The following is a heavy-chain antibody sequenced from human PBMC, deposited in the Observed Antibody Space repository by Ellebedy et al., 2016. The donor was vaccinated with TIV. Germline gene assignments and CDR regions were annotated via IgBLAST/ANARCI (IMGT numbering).Heavy chain of an antibody. D-gene: IGHD6-13*01. Sequence: MPSETLSLTCTVSGGSISPYYWSWIRQPPGKGLEWIGYISYSGSTNYNPSLKSRVTISVDTSKNQFSLRLNSMTAADTAVYYCARVVWQQPVSYAFDIWGQGTMVTVSS. CDR2: ISYSGST. CDR1: GGSISPYY. CDR3: ARVVWQQPVSYAFDI. J-gene: IGHJ3*02. V-gene: IGHV4-59*01.